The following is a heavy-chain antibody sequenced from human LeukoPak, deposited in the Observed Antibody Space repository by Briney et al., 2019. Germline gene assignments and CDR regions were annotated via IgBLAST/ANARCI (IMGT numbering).Heavy chain of an antibody. V-gene: IGHV3-74*01. Sequence: GGSLRLSCAASGFTFSSYWMHWVRQAPGKGLVWVSRINSDGSSTSYADSVKGRFTISRDNSKNTLYLQMNSLRAEDTAVFYCARSGTPYSSSWAGIDYWGQGTLVTVSS. CDR1: GFTFSSYW. CDR3: ARSGTPYSSSWAGIDY. CDR2: INSDGSST. J-gene: IGHJ4*02. D-gene: IGHD6-13*01.